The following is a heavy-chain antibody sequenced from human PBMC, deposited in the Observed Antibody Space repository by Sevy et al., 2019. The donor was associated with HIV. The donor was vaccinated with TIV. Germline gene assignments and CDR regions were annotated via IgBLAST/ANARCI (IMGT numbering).Heavy chain of an antibody. CDR1: GGSVSSGSYY. V-gene: IGHV4-61*01. D-gene: IGHD2-15*01. CDR2: IYHSGST. Sequence: SETLSLTCTVSGGSVSSGSYYWSWIRQPPGKGLEWIGYIYHSGSTNYNPSLKSRVTISVDTSKNQFSLKLSSVTAADTAVYYCARDRGYCSGGSCYSEGWFDPWGQGTLVTVSS. J-gene: IGHJ5*02. CDR3: ARDRGYCSGGSCYSEGWFDP.